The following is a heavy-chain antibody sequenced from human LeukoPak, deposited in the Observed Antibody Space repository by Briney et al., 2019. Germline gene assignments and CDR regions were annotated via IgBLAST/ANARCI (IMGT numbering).Heavy chain of an antibody. CDR3: ARDAYYDFWSGYYHNWFDP. CDR2: SSAYNGNT. CDR1: GYTFTSYG. V-gene: IGHV1-18*01. J-gene: IGHJ5*02. D-gene: IGHD3-3*01. Sequence: GASVKVSCKASGYTFTSYGISWVGQAPGQGLEWMGWSSAYNGNTNYAQKLQGRVTMTTDTSTSTAYMELRSLRSDDTAVYYCARDAYYDFWSGYYHNWFDPWGQGTLVTVSS.